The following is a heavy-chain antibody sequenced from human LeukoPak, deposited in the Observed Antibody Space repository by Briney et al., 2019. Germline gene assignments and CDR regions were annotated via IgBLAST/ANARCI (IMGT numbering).Heavy chain of an antibody. Sequence: GGSLRLSCAASGVTFSSYWMSWVRQAPGKGLEWVANIKEDGSEKYYVDSVKGRFTISRDNAKSSLYLQMNSLRAEDTAVYYCARDYYGSGSKRGPFDYWGQGTLVTVSS. CDR2: IKEDGSEK. V-gene: IGHV3-7*01. CDR3: ARDYYGSGSKRGPFDY. CDR1: GVTFSSYW. D-gene: IGHD3-10*01. J-gene: IGHJ4*02.